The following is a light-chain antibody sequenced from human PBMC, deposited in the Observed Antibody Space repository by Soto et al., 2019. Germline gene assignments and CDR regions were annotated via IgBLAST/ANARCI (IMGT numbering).Light chain of an antibody. CDR2: DAS. V-gene: IGKV1-17*03. J-gene: IGKJ1*01. Sequence: DIQMTQSPSAMSASVGDRVTITCRASQGIGDYLAWFQQKPGKAPKLLIYDASSLESWVPSRFSGSGSGTEFTLTISSLQSEDFATYYCQQYKSFWTFGQGTKVDI. CDR1: QGIGDY. CDR3: QQYKSFWT.